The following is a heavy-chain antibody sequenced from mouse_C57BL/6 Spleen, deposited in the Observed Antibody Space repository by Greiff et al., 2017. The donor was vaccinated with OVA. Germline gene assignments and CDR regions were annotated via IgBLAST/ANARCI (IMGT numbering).Heavy chain of an antibody. CDR2: IDPETGGT. V-gene: IGHV1-15*01. CDR3: TRSGDYGSSYSWFAY. Sequence: QVQLKESGAELVRPGASVTLSCKASGYTFTDYEMHWVKQTPVHGLEWIGAIDPETGGTAYNQKFKGKAILTADKSSSTAYMELRSLTSEDSAVYYCTRSGDYGSSYSWFAYWGQGTLVTVSA. CDR1: GYTFTDYE. J-gene: IGHJ3*01. D-gene: IGHD1-1*01.